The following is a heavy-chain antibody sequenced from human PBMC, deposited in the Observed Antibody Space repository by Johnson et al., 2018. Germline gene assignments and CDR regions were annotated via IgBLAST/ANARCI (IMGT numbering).Heavy chain of an antibody. CDR1: GFTFGAYG. J-gene: IGHJ3*02. Sequence: EVQLVESGGGVVRPGGSLRLSCAASGFTFGAYGMSWVRKGPGRGLEWVSGISWNGGDTSYADSVKGRFTISRDNAKNSRYLQMTSLRVEDTALYHCARFASTVTTGANAFDIWGQGTMVTVAS. D-gene: IGHD4-11*01. V-gene: IGHV3-20*01. CDR3: ARFASTVTTGANAFDI. CDR2: ISWNGGDT.